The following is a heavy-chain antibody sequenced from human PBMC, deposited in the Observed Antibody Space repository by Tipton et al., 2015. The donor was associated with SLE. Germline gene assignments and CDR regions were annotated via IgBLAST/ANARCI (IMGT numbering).Heavy chain of an antibody. CDR3: ARDGESVGGVIPYY. CDR1: GFTFSDHY. CDR2: INHSGST. Sequence: LRLSCAASGFTFSDHYMDWVRQAPGKGLEWIGEINHSGSTNYNPSLKSRVTISVDTSKNQFSLRLRSVTAADTAVYYCARDGESVGGVIPYYWGQGTLVTVSS. J-gene: IGHJ4*02. V-gene: IGHV4-34*01. D-gene: IGHD3-16*02.